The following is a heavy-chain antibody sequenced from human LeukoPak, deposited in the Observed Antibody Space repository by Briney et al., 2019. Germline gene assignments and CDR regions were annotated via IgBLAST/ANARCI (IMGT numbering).Heavy chain of an antibody. J-gene: IGHJ4*02. D-gene: IGHD2-8*02. CDR2: ISNDGTDK. V-gene: IGHV3-30*14. CDR1: GFTFRAYV. Sequence: GGSLRLSCAASGFTFRAYVMHWVRQAPGKGLECVAVISNDGTDKYYADSVKGRFPISRDNSKNTLYLQMSSLRTEDTAVYYCARDGGYTGGWTYGAGDFWGQGALVTVSS. CDR3: ARDGGYTGGWTYGAGDF.